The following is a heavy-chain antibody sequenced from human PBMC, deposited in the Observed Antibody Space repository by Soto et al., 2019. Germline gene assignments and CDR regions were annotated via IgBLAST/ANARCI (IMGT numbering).Heavy chain of an antibody. Sequence: ASVKVSCKASGYTFTSYAMHWLRQAPGQRLEWMGWINAGNGNTKYSQKFQGRVTITRDTSASTAYMELSSLRSEDTAVYYCARTALRFLEWWVPMDVWGKGTTVTVSS. J-gene: IGHJ6*03. CDR3: ARTALRFLEWWVPMDV. V-gene: IGHV1-3*01. D-gene: IGHD3-3*01. CDR2: INAGNGNT. CDR1: GYTFTSYA.